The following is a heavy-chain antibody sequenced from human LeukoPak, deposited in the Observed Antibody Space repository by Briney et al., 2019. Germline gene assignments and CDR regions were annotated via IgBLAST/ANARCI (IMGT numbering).Heavy chain of an antibody. Sequence: GGSLRLSCAASGFTFSSYDMYWVRQAPDKGLEWVAFIQYERNNKLYADSVKGRFTISRDNSKNTLYLQMSSLRAEDTAVYFCAKLLGASGFDIWGQGTMVTVSS. D-gene: IGHD1-26*01. CDR1: GFTFSSYD. J-gene: IGHJ3*02. CDR2: IQYERNNK. V-gene: IGHV3-30*02. CDR3: AKLLGASGFDI.